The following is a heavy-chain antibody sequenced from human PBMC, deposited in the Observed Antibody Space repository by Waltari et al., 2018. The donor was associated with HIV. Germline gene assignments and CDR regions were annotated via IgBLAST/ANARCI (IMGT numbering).Heavy chain of an antibody. CDR2: VYYSGST. CDR3: ARHVLAYYFESSGYNYYFDY. D-gene: IGHD3-22*01. CDR1: GGSISSSNYY. Sequence: QLQLRESGPGLVKPSETLSLTCSVSGGSISSSNYYWGWIRQPPGKGLGWIGTVYYSGSTYYHLYLKSRVTISVDTSKNQFSLKVTSVTAADTAVYYCARHVLAYYFESSGYNYYFDYWGQGTLVTVSS. J-gene: IGHJ4*02. V-gene: IGHV4-39*01.